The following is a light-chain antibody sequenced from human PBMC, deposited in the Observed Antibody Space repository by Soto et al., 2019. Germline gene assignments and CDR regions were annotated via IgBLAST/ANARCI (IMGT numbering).Light chain of an antibody. V-gene: IGKV1-39*01. CDR1: QTISIF. J-gene: IGKJ4*01. CDR2: TAS. Sequence: IQLTQSPSYLATSVCDTVTITRRASQTISIFLNWYQHQPGKPPTLLIYTASSLQSGVPSRFSGSGSGTDFTLTISSLQPEDFATYYCQQSYKTPLTFGGGTKVDIK. CDR3: QQSYKTPLT.